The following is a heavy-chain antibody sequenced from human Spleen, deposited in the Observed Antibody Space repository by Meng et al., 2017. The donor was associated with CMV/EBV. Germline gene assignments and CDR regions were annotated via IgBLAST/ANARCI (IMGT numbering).Heavy chain of an antibody. Sequence: ASVKVSCKASGYTFTGYDINWVRQATGQGLEWMGWMNPNSGNTGYAQKFQGRVTLTRNTSITTAYMELSSLRSDDTAVYYCARAIFGVGTYADYWGQGTLVTVSS. CDR2: MNPNSGNT. V-gene: IGHV1-8*01. CDR3: ARAIFGVGTYADY. J-gene: IGHJ4*02. CDR1: GYTFTGYD. D-gene: IGHD3-3*01.